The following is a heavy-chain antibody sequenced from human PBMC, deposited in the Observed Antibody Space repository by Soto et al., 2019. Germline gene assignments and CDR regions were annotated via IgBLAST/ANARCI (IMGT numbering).Heavy chain of an antibody. D-gene: IGHD4-17*01. CDR1: GGTFSSYA. J-gene: IGHJ3*02. CDR2: IIPIFGTA. V-gene: IGHV1-69*06. Sequence: GASVKVSCKASGGTFSSYAISWVRQAPGQGLEWMGGIIPIFGTANYAQKFQGRVTITADKSTSTAYMELSSLRSEDTAVYYCASLSNSPPYGDYYHAFDIWGQGTMVTVSS. CDR3: ASLSNSPPYGDYYHAFDI.